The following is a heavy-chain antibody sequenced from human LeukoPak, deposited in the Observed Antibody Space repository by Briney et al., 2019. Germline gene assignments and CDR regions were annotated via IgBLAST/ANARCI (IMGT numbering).Heavy chain of an antibody. CDR1: GFTFSDYY. D-gene: IGHD6-19*01. Sequence: GGSLRLSCAASGFTFSDYYMSWIRQAPGKGLEWVSYISSSGSTIYYADSVKGRFTISRDNAKNSLYLQMNSLRAKDMAVYYCAKTGDSSGWYAKLNYYYYMDVWGKGTTVTVSS. J-gene: IGHJ6*03. V-gene: IGHV3-11*04. CDR2: ISSSGSTI. CDR3: AKTGDSSGWYAKLNYYYYMDV.